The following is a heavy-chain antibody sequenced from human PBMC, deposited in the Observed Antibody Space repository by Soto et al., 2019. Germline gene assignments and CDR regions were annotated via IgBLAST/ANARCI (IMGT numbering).Heavy chain of an antibody. CDR1: GGSISSSSRR. D-gene: IGHD3-9*01. CDR2: IFYSGST. CDR3: VRRESYDILTGYHHFDY. J-gene: IGHJ4*02. V-gene: IGHV4-39*01. Sequence: SETLSLSWTVSGGSISSSSRRWSWIRQPPGKGLEWIGSIFYSGSTYYNPSLMSRVTISVDTSKNQFSLKLSSVTAADTAVYYCVRRESYDILTGYHHFDYWGQGILVTGSP.